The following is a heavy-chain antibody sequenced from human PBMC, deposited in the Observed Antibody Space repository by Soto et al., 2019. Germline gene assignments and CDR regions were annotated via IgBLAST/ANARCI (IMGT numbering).Heavy chain of an antibody. CDR2: INHSGST. D-gene: IGHD3-9*01. V-gene: IGHV4-34*01. J-gene: IGHJ6*03. Sequence: PSETLSLTCAVYGGSFSGYYWSWIRQPPGKGLEWIGEINHSGSTNYNPSLKSRVTISVDTSKNQFSLKLSSVTAADTAVYYCARGWYYDILTGLGYYLDVWGKGTTVTVSS. CDR1: GGSFSGYY. CDR3: ARGWYYDILTGLGYYLDV.